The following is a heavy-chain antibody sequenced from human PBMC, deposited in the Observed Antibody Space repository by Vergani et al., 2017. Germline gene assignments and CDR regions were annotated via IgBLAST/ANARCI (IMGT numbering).Heavy chain of an antibody. D-gene: IGHD2-15*01. CDR3: AREVLGYCSGGSCYSNWFDP. J-gene: IGHJ5*02. CDR1: GYTFTSYY. V-gene: IGHV1-46*01. Sequence: QVQLVQSGAEVKKPGASVKVSCKASGYTFTSYYMHWVRQAPGQGLEWMGIINPSGGSTSYAQKFQGRVTITADKSTSTAYMELSSLRSEDTAVYYCAREVLGYCSGGSCYSNWFDPWGQGTLVTVSS. CDR2: INPSGGST.